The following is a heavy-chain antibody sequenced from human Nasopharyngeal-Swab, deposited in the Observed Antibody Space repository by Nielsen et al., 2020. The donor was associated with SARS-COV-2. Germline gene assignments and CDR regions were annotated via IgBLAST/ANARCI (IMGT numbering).Heavy chain of an antibody. Sequence: PGKGLEWVGYIYYSGSTNYNPALRSRVTISVDTSKNQFSLKLSSVTAADTAVYFCARGDILTGSQAAFDIWGQGTMVTVSS. CDR3: ARGDILTGSQAAFDI. CDR2: IYYSGST. D-gene: IGHD3-9*01. V-gene: IGHV4-59*01. J-gene: IGHJ3*02.